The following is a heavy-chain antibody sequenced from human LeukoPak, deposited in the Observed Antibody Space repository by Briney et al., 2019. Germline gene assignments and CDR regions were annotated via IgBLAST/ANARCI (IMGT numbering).Heavy chain of an antibody. V-gene: IGHV3-23*01. D-gene: IGHD6-13*01. J-gene: IGHJ4*02. CDR2: IGGGGGST. CDR3: AKGVRAAAAGMY. CDR1: GFTLSHYA. Sequence: PGGSLRLSCSMSGFTLSHYAMSWVRQAPGKGLEWVSTIGGGGGSTDYTDSVKGRFTISRDNSKNTLYLQMNSLGAEDTAVYYCAKGVRAAAAGMYWGQGTLVTVSS.